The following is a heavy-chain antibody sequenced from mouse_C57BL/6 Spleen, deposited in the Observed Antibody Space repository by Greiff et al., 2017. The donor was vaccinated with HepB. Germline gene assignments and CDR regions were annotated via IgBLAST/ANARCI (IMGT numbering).Heavy chain of an antibody. D-gene: IGHD1-1*01. V-gene: IGHV1-81*01. J-gene: IGHJ1*03. CDR1: GYTFTSYG. CDR2: IYPRSGNT. CDR3: ARDYGSSHYWYFDV. Sequence: QVQLQQSGAELARPGASVKLSCKASGYTFTSYGISWVKQSTGQGLEWIGEIYPRSGNTYYNEKFKGKATLTADKSSSTAYMELRSLTSEDSAVYFCARDYGSSHYWYFDVWGTGTTVTVSS.